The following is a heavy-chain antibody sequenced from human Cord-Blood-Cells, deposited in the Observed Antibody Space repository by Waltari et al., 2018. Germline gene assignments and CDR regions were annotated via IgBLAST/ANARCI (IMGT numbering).Heavy chain of an antibody. CDR1: GFTFSSYA. D-gene: IGHD1-26*01. V-gene: IGHV3-23*01. Sequence: EVQLLESGGGLVQPGGSLRLSCAASGFTFSSYAMSWVRQAPGKGLEGVAASSGSGGSTYYADSVKGRFTISRDNSKNTLYLQMNSLRAEDTAVYYCAKDRRSYYYFDYWSQGTLVTVSS. J-gene: IGHJ4*02. CDR3: AKDRRSYYYFDY. CDR2: SSGSGGST.